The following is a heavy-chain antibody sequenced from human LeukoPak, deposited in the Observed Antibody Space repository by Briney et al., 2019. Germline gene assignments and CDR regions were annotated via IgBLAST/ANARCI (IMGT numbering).Heavy chain of an antibody. CDR3: ARVGEGSGWYFDY. D-gene: IGHD6-19*01. V-gene: IGHV3-11*06. Sequence: GGSLRLSCAASGFTFSDYYMSWIRQAPGKGLEWVSYISSSSSYTNYADSVKGRFTISRDNAKNLLYMQMNSLRAEDTAVYYCARVGEGSGWYFDYWGQGTLVTVSS. J-gene: IGHJ4*02. CDR2: ISSSSSYT. CDR1: GFTFSDYY.